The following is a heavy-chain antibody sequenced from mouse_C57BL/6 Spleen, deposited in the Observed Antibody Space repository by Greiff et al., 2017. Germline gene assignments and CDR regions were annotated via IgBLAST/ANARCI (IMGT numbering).Heavy chain of an antibody. CDR2: IDPSDSYT. V-gene: IGHV1-50*01. D-gene: IGHD2-4*01. Sequence: QVQLKQPGAELVKPGASVKLSCKASGYTFTSYWMQWVKQRPGQGLEWIGEIDPSDSYTNYNQKFKGKATLTVDTSSSTAYMQLSSLTSEDSAVYYCAGLYYDYDEGFAYWGQGTLVTVSA. CDR1: GYTFTSYW. CDR3: AGLYYDYDEGFAY. J-gene: IGHJ3*01.